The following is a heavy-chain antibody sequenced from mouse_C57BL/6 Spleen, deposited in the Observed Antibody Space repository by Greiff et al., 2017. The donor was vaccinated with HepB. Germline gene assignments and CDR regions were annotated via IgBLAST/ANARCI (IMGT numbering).Heavy chain of an antibody. CDR1: GYTFTSYW. J-gene: IGHJ4*01. V-gene: IGHV1-55*01. CDR3: ARLYYGILYAMDD. CDR2: IYPGSGST. D-gene: IGHD2-1*01. Sequence: QVQLQQPGAELVKPGASVKMSCKASGYTFTSYWITWVKQRPGQGLEWIGDIYPGSGSTNYNEKFKSKATLTVDTSSSTAYMQLSSLTSEDSAVYYCARLYYGILYAMDDWGQGTSVTVSS.